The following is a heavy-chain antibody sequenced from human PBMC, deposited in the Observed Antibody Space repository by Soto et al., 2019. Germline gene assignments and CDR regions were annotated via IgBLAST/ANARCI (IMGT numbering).Heavy chain of an antibody. CDR2: INPNSGGT. Sequence: GGSVKVSCKASGYTFTGYYMHWVRQAPGQGLERMGWINPNSGGTNYAQKFQGRVTMTRDTSISTAYMELSRLRSDDTAVYYCASITRDYYDSSGYYSYYYYYGMDVWGQGTTVTVSS. CDR1: GYTFTGYY. J-gene: IGHJ6*02. D-gene: IGHD3-22*01. V-gene: IGHV1-2*02. CDR3: ASITRDYYDSSGYYSYYYYYGMDV.